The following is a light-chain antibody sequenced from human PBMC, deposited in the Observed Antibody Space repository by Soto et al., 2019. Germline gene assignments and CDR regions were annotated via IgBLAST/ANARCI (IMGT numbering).Light chain of an antibody. CDR1: QSVHNY. V-gene: IGKV3-11*01. CDR3: QQRSYGLT. J-gene: IGKJ3*01. Sequence: EIVLTQSPATLSLSPGQRATLSCRASQSVHNYLAWYQQKPGQAPRLLIYDASNRATGIPARFSGSGSGTDFTLTISSQEPEAFAVYYCQQRSYGLTFGPGTTVDFK. CDR2: DAS.